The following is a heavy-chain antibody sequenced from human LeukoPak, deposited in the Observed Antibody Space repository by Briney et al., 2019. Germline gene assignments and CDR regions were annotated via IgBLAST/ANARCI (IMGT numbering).Heavy chain of an antibody. CDR2: TYHSGST. J-gene: IGHJ5*02. V-gene: IGHV4-38-2*01. CDR3: ATADYGDWFDP. Sequence: SETLSLTCAVSGYSISSGYYWGWIRQPPGKGLEWIGNTYHSGSTYYNPSLKSRVTISVDTSKNQFSLKLSSVTAADTAVYYCATADYGDWFDPWGQGTLVTVSS. CDR1: GYSISSGYY. D-gene: IGHD4-17*01.